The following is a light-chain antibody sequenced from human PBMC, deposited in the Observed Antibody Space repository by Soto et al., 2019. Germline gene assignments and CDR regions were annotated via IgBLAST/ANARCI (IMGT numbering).Light chain of an antibody. CDR2: GAS. Sequence: TVLTQSPGTLSLSPGERATLSCRASQSVRSTYLAWYQQKPGQAPRLLIYGASSRATGIPDRFSGSGSGTDFTLTISRLEPEDFAVYYCQQYSGSLVTFGPGTKVDIK. V-gene: IGKV3-20*01. CDR3: QQYSGSLVT. CDR1: QSVRSTY. J-gene: IGKJ3*01.